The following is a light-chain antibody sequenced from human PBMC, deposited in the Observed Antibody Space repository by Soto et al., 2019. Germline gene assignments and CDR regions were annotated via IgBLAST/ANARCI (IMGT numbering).Light chain of an antibody. Sequence: EIVLTQSPGTLSLSPGERATLSCRASQSVSNIYLAWYQKRPGQAPRLLIYDASNRATGIPDRFSGSGSGTDFTLTISRLEPEDCAVYYCQQDRNLLTFGQGTRLEIK. CDR3: QQDRNLLT. J-gene: IGKJ5*01. CDR1: QSVSNIY. CDR2: DAS. V-gene: IGKV3-20*01.